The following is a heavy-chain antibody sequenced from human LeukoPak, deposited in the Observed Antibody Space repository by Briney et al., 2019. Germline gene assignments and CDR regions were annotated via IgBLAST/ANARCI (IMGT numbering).Heavy chain of an antibody. V-gene: IGHV4-59*01. CDR2: IYYSGST. D-gene: IGHD1-26*01. CDR1: GGSISSYY. CDR3: AREGPSGIDY. Sequence: SETLSLTCTVSGGSISSYYWSWIRQPPGKGLEWIGYIYYSGSTNYNPSLTSRVTISVDTSKNQFSLNLSSVTAADTAVYYCAREGPSGIDYWGQGTLVTVSS. J-gene: IGHJ4*02.